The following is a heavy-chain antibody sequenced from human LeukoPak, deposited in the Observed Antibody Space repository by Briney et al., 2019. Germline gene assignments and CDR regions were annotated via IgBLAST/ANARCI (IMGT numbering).Heavy chain of an antibody. CDR1: GGSFSGYC. Sequence: PSETLSLTCAVYGGSFSGYCWSWIRQPPGKGLEWIGEINHSGSTNYNPSLKSRVTISVDTSKNQFSLKLSSVTAADTAVYYCARSYLGGWYYFDYWGQGTLVTVSS. D-gene: IGHD6-19*01. CDR3: ARSYLGGWYYFDY. J-gene: IGHJ4*02. CDR2: INHSGST. V-gene: IGHV4-34*01.